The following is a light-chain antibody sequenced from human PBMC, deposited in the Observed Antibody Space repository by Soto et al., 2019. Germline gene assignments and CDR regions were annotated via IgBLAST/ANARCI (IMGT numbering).Light chain of an antibody. J-gene: IGLJ2*01. Sequence: QSAPTQPASVSGSPGQSITISCTGTNNDVGRFDLVSWYQQHPGKAPKLIISEATNRPSGVSGRFSGSKSGNTASLTVAGLQAEDEGHYYCSSYTSAFTLVFGGGTKLTVL. CDR1: NNDVGRFDL. CDR2: EAT. V-gene: IGLV2-14*02. CDR3: SSYTSAFTLV.